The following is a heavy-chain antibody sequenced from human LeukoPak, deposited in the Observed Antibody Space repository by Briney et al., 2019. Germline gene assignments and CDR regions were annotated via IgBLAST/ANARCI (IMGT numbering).Heavy chain of an antibody. V-gene: IGHV3-30*18. D-gene: IGHD3-10*01. CDR3: AKDPLYGSGSYFKY. CDR1: GFTFSSYG. Sequence: GGSLRLSCAASGFTFSSYGMHWVRQAPGKGLGWVAVISYDGSNKYYADSVKGRFTISRDNSKNTLYLQMNSLRAEDTAVYYCAKDPLYGSGSYFKYWGQGTLVTVSS. J-gene: IGHJ4*02. CDR2: ISYDGSNK.